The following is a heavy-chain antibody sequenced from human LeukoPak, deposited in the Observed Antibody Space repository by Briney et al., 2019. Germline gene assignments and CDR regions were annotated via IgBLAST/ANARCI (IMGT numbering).Heavy chain of an antibody. CDR2: ISGSGGST. CDR3: ARVVVDGYCSGGSCFTLYYMDV. Sequence: GGTLRLSCAASGFTFSSYGMSWVRQAPGKGLEWVSAISGSGGSTYYADSVKGRFTISRDNSKNTLYLQMNSLRAEDTAVYYCARVVVDGYCSGGSCFTLYYMDVWGKGTTVTVSS. D-gene: IGHD2-15*01. CDR1: GFTFSSYG. V-gene: IGHV3-23*01. J-gene: IGHJ6*03.